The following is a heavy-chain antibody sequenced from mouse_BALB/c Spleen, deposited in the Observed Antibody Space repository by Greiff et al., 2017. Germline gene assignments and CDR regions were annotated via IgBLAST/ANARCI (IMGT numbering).Heavy chain of an antibody. D-gene: IGHD1-1*01. Sequence: EVMLVESGGGLVQPGGSLKLSCAASGFTFSSYGMSWVRQTPDKRLELVATINSNGGSTYYPDSVKGRFTISRDNAKNTLYLQMSSLKSEDTAMYYCARDRYYYGSSYDAYWGQGTLVTVSA. CDR3: ARDRYYYGSSYDAY. CDR1: GFTFSSYG. CDR2: INSNGGST. V-gene: IGHV5-6-3*01. J-gene: IGHJ3*01.